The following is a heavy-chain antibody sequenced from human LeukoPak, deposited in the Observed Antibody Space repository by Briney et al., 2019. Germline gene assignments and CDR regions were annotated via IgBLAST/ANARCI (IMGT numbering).Heavy chain of an antibody. CDR3: ARVNAGYYFDY. V-gene: IGHV3-66*01. Sequence: GGSLRLSCAASGFTVSSNYMSWVRQAPGKGLEWVSVIYSGGSTYYADSVKGRFTISRDNSKNTLYLQMNSLRAEDTAVYYCARVNAGYYFDYWGQGTLVTVSS. CDR2: IYSGGST. J-gene: IGHJ4*02. CDR1: GFTVSSNY. D-gene: IGHD2-15*01.